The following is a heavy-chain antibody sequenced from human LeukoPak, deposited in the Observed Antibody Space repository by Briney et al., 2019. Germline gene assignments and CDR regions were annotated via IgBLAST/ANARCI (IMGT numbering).Heavy chain of an antibody. CDR2: IYPGDSDN. CDR1: GYSFTSYW. V-gene: IGHV5-51*01. J-gene: IGHJ3*02. CDR3: AGTYYYDSSGFTRGAFDI. Sequence: GESLKISCKGSGYSFTSYWIGWVRQMPGKGLDWMGIIYPGDSDNRYSPPFQGQVPISADKSISTAYLQWSSLKASDTAMYYCAGTYYYDSSGFTRGAFDIWGQGTMVTVSS. D-gene: IGHD3-22*01.